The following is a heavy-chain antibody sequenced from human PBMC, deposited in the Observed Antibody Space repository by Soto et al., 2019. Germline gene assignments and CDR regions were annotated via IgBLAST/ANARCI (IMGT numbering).Heavy chain of an antibody. CDR3: ASKRLTPDFDY. J-gene: IGHJ4*02. Sequence: GGSLRLSCAASGFTFSDHYMSWVRQAPGKGLEWLSYISSSGNTIHYAASVRGRFFISRDNAKSSLHLQMNSLRAEDTAVYYCASKRLTPDFDYWGRGTLVTVSS. CDR1: GFTFSDHY. CDR2: ISSSGNTI. V-gene: IGHV3-11*01. D-gene: IGHD1-20*01.